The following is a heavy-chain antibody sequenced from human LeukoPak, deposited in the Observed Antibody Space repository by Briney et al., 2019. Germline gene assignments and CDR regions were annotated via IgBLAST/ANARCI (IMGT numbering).Heavy chain of an antibody. CDR3: ARLGDYYDSSGPTPFDY. J-gene: IGHJ4*02. CDR1: GGSISSYY. V-gene: IGHV4-59*08. D-gene: IGHD3-22*01. Sequence: SETLSLTCTVSGGSISSYYWSWIRQPPAKGLERIGYIYYSGSTNYNPSLKSRVTMSVDTSKNQFSLKLSSVTAADTAVYYCARLGDYYDSSGPTPFDYWGQGTLVTVSS. CDR2: IYYSGST.